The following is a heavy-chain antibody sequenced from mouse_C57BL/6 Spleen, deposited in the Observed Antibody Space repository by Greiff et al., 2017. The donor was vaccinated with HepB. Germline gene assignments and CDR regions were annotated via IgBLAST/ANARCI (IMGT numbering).Heavy chain of an antibody. CDR1: GFTFSSYG. V-gene: IGHV5-6*01. D-gene: IGHD1-1*01. CDR2: ISSGGSYT. CDR3: ARQGVLRDYFDY. Sequence: EVQGVESGGDLVKPGGSLKLSCAASGFTFSSYGMSWVRQTPDKRLEWVATISSGGSYTYYPDSVKGRFTISRDNAKNTLYLQMSSLKSEDTAMYYCARQGVLRDYFDYWGQGTTLTVSS. J-gene: IGHJ2*01.